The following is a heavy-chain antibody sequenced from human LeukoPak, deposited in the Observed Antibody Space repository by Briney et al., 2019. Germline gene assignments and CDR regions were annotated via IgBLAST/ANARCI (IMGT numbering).Heavy chain of an antibody. J-gene: IGHJ4*02. CDR3: AGPRDWELLAPGDY. CDR1: GFTFSDYY. V-gene: IGHV3-11*04. CDR2: ISSSSSTI. Sequence: GGALILSCTASGFTFSDYYMSWSRQSPGLGPQGFSYISSSSSTIYYADSVKGRFTISRDNAKNSPYLQMNSLRAEDTAVYYCAGPRDWELLAPGDYWGQGTLVTVSS. D-gene: IGHD1-26*01.